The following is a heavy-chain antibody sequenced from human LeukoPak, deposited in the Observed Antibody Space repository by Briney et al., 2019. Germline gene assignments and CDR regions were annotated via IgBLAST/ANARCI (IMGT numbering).Heavy chain of an antibody. CDR1: GFTFTTYW. V-gene: IGHV3-7*01. CDR3: ATSLDTAGGPY. D-gene: IGHD5-18*01. J-gene: IGHJ4*02. CDR2: IRQDGGAT. Sequence: PGGSLRLSCAASGFTFTTYWMTWVRQAPGKGLEWLANIRQDGGATYYADSVEGRFTISRDNAKNSLYLQMHSLRADDTAVYYCATSLDTAGGPYWGQGTLVTVSS.